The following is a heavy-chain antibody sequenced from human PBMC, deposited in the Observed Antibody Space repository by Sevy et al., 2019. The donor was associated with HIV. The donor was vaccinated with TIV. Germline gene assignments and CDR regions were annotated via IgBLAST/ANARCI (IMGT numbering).Heavy chain of an antibody. CDR2: INPGGGST. V-gene: IGHV1-46*01. CDR1: GYTFTNYY. J-gene: IGHJ5*02. Sequence: ASVKVSCKASGYTFTNYYMYWVRQAPGQGLEWMGIINPGGGSTAYAQKFQGRVTMTRDTSTSTVYMELSSLTSDDTAVYYCARDGRYYDSSGYWAVWFDPWGQGTLVTVSS. D-gene: IGHD3-22*01. CDR3: ARDGRYYDSSGYWAVWFDP.